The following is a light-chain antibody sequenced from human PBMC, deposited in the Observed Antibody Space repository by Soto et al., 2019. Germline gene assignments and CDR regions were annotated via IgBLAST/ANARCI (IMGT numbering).Light chain of an antibody. V-gene: IGKV3-15*01. CDR3: QQYNDWPRT. CDR2: GAS. CDR1: QSFSSN. J-gene: IGKJ5*01. Sequence: EIVMTQFPATLSVSPGERATLSCRASQSFSSNLAWYQHKPGQAPRLLIYGASTRATGVPDRFSGSGSGTEFTLTISSLQSEDFALYYCQQYNDWPRTFGQGTRLEIK.